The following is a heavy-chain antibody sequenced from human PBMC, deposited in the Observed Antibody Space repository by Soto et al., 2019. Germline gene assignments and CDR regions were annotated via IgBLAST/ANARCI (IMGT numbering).Heavy chain of an antibody. J-gene: IGHJ3*02. V-gene: IGHV3-64*01. CDR3: ARDMTTVVTPAFDI. CDR1: GFTFSSYA. CDR2: ISSNGGST. D-gene: IGHD4-17*01. Sequence: GESLKISCAASGFTFSSYAMHWVRQAPGKGLEYVSAISSNGGSTYYANSVKGRFTISRDNSKNTLYLQMGSLRAEDMAVYYCARDMTTVVTPAFDIWGQGTMVTVSS.